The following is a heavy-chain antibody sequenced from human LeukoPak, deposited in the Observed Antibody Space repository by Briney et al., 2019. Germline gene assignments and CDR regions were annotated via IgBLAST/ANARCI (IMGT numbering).Heavy chain of an antibody. Sequence: PGGSLRLSCAASGFTFSSYSMNWVRQAPGKGLEWVSSISSSSSYIYYADSVKGRFTISRDNAKNSLYLQMNSLRTDDTALYYCTKDITAGGLDYWGQGTLVTVSS. D-gene: IGHD6-13*01. CDR3: TKDITAGGLDY. J-gene: IGHJ4*02. CDR2: ISSSSSYI. CDR1: GFTFSSYS. V-gene: IGHV3-21*04.